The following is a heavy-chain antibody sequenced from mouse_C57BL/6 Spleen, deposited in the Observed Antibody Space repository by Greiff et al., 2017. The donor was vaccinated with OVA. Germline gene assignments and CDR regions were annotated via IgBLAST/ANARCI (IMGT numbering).Heavy chain of an antibody. CDR2: IYPSDSET. J-gene: IGHJ1*03. Sequence: QVQLQQPGAELVRPGSSVKLSCKASGYTFPCFWMDWVKQRSGQGPEWIGNIYPSDSETHFNQKFKDKATLTVDKSTSSAYMKLSSLTSADSAVYDCARRWDYGTYGYFDVWGTGTTVTVSS. CDR1: GYTFPCFW. CDR3: ARRWDYGTYGYFDV. D-gene: IGHD2-1*01. V-gene: IGHV1-61*01.